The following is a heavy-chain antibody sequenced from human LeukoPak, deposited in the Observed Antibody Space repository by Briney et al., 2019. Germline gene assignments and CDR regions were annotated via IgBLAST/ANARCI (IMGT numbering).Heavy chain of an antibody. Sequence: PGRSLRLSCAASGFTFEDYAMHWVRQAPGKGLDWVSGISWYGEVIGYADSVKGRFTISRDNSKNTLYLQMNSLRAEDTAVYYCARGYIGMVNDYWGQGTLVTVSS. J-gene: IGHJ4*02. CDR1: GFTFEDYA. V-gene: IGHV3-9*01. CDR3: ARGYIGMVNDY. CDR2: ISWYGEVI. D-gene: IGHD3-22*01.